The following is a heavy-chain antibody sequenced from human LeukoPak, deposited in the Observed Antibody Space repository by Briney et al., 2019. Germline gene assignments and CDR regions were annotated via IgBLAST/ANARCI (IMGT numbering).Heavy chain of an antibody. J-gene: IGHJ4*02. CDR1: GFTFSSYG. D-gene: IGHD2-2*01. V-gene: IGHV3-30*03. CDR2: ISYDGSNK. Sequence: PGRSLRLSCAASGFTFSSYGMHWVRQAPGKGLEWVAVISYDGSNKYYADSVKGRFTISRDNSKNTLYLQMNSLRAEDTAVYYCARTIVVVPAAPFDYWGQGTLVTVSS. CDR3: ARTIVVVPAAPFDY.